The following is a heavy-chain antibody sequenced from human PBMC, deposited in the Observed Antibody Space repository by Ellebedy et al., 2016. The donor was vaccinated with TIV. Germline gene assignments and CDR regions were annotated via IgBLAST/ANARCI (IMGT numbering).Heavy chain of an antibody. CDR3: ARGSAEGRAFDY. J-gene: IGHJ4*02. D-gene: IGHD3-10*01. Sequence: AASVKVSCKASGYTFALYTMHWVRQAPGQRLEWLGWINTDTGNTEYSQNFQGRVTFTTDTAASTAYMELSSLTSEDTAVYYCARGSAEGRAFDYWGQGTLVTVSS. CDR2: INTDTGNT. V-gene: IGHV1-3*04. CDR1: GYTFALYT.